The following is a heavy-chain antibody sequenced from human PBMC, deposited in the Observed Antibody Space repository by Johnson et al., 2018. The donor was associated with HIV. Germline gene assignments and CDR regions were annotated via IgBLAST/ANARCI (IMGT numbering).Heavy chain of an antibody. CDR3: AKARGIVGATGAFDI. Sequence: QVQLVESGGGVVQPGRSLRLSCAASGFTFSSYGMHWVRQAPGKGLEWVAVIWYDGSNKYYADSVKGRFTISRDNSKNTLYLQMNSLRAEDTAVYYCAKARGIVGATGAFDIWGQGTMVTVSS. CDR1: GFTFSSYG. V-gene: IGHV3-33*06. CDR2: IWYDGSNK. D-gene: IGHD1-26*01. J-gene: IGHJ3*02.